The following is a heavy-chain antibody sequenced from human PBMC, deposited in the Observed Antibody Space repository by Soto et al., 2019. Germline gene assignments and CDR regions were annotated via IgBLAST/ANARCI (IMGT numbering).Heavy chain of an antibody. V-gene: IGHV4-30-2*01. CDR3: ARGPLGGYSSSSDNWFDP. CDR2: IYHSGST. Sequence: SETLSLTCAVSGGSISSGGYSWSWIRQPPGKGLEWIGYIYHSGSTYYNPSLKSRVTISVDRSKNQFSLKRSSVTAADTAVYYWARGPLGGYSSSSDNWFDPWGQGTLVTVSS. J-gene: IGHJ5*02. CDR1: GGSISSGGYS. D-gene: IGHD6-6*01.